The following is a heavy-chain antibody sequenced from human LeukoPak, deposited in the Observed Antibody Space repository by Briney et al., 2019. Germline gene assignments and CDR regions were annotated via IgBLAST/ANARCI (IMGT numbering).Heavy chain of an antibody. CDR1: GFTFNIYS. CDR2: LSRSTTTI. D-gene: IGHD2-15*01. J-gene: IGHJ1*01. Sequence: GGSLRLSCAASGFTFNIYSMNWVRQAPGKGLEWISYLSRSTTTIYYADSVKGRFTISRDNAKNSLYLQMNSLRAEDTAMYYCARDPLSGYFQHWGQGTLVTVSS. V-gene: IGHV3-48*01. CDR3: ARDPLSGYFQH.